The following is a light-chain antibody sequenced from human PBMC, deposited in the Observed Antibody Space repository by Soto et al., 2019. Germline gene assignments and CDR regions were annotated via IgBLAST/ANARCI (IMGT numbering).Light chain of an antibody. Sequence: DIVVTQSPATLSVSPGERATLSCRASQSVSSYLAWYQQKPGQAPRLLIYDASNRATGIPARFSGSGSGTDFTLTISSLEPEDFAVYYCQQRSNWPRTFGQGTKVDIK. J-gene: IGKJ1*01. V-gene: IGKV3-11*01. CDR2: DAS. CDR3: QQRSNWPRT. CDR1: QSVSSY.